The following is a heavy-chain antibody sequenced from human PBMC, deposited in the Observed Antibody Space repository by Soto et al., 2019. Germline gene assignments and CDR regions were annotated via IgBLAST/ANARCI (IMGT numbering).Heavy chain of an antibody. D-gene: IGHD6-13*01. Sequence: QEQLVQSGAEVKKPGASVKVSCEASGYTFSSNDIDWVRQASGQGLEWMGWMKPSTGDSGYAQDFQGRITLTRDTATGTAYMELSSLRPEDTAVYDCARGGPAAGFDLWGQGTLVTVSS. J-gene: IGHJ4*02. V-gene: IGHV1-8*01. CDR3: ARGGPAAGFDL. CDR1: GYTFSSND. CDR2: MKPSTGDS.